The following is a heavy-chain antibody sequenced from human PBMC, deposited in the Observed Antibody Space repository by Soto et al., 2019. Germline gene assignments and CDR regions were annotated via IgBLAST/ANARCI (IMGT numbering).Heavy chain of an antibody. V-gene: IGHV3-23*01. D-gene: IGHD2-15*01. Sequence: PGGSLRLSCAASGFTFSSYAMSWVRQAPGKGLEWVSAISGSGGSTYYADSVKGRFTISRDNSKNTLYLQMNSLRAEDTAVYYCAKDPWYCSGGSCYSKFAGYFDYWGQGTLVTVS. J-gene: IGHJ4*02. CDR3: AKDPWYCSGGSCYSKFAGYFDY. CDR2: ISGSGGST. CDR1: GFTFSSYA.